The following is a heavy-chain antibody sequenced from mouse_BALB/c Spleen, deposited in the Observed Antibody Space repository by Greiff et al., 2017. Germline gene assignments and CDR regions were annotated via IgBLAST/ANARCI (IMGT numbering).Heavy chain of an antibody. J-gene: IGHJ4*01. CDR2: INPSNGRT. CDR3: ARRGAMDY. Sequence: QVQLQQPGAELVKPGASVKLSCKAFGYTFTSYWMHWVKQRPGQGLEWIGEINPSNGRTNYNEKFKSKATLTVDKSSSTAYMQLSSLTSEDSAVYYCARRGAMDYWGQGTSVTVSS. CDR1: GYTFTSYW. V-gene: IGHV1S81*02.